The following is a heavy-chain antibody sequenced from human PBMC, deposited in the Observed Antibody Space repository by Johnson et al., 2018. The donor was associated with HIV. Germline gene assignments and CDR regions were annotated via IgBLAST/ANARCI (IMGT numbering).Heavy chain of an antibody. CDR3: ASPVDAFDI. J-gene: IGHJ3*02. CDR2: SGSGGST. V-gene: IGHV3-66*01. CDR1: GFTVSSNY. Sequence: VQLVESGGGLVQPGGSLRLSCAASGFTVSSNYMSWVRQAPGRGLEWVSAISGSGGSTYYADSVKGRFTISRENAKNSLYLQMNSLRAGDTAVYYCASPVDAFDIWGQGTMVTVSS.